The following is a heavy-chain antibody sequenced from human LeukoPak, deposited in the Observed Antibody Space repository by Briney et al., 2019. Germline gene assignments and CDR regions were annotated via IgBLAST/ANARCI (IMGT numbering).Heavy chain of an antibody. D-gene: IGHD6-6*01. CDR3: AKVGGYSSSAPTDY. V-gene: IGHV3-33*06. Sequence: GRSLRLSCAASGFTFSSYGMHWVRQAPGKGLEWVAVIWYDGSNKYYADSVKGRFTISIDNSKNTLYLQMNSLRAEDTAVYYCAKVGGYSSSAPTDYWGQGTLVTVSS. CDR1: GFTFSSYG. CDR2: IWYDGSNK. J-gene: IGHJ4*02.